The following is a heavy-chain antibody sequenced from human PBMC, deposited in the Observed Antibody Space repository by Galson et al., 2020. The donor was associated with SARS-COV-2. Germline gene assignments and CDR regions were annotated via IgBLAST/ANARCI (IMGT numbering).Heavy chain of an antibody. CDR1: GFTFDDYA. D-gene: IGHD1-26*01. Sequence: GGSLRLSCAASGFTFDDYAMHWVRQAPGKGLEWVSLISWDGGSTYYADSVKGRFTISRDNSKNSLYLQMNSLRAEDTALYYCAKVESGSSHGNDYYYYGMDVWGQGTTVTVSS. CDR3: AKVESGSSHGNDYYYYGMDV. V-gene: IGHV3-43D*03. CDR2: ISWDGGST. J-gene: IGHJ6*02.